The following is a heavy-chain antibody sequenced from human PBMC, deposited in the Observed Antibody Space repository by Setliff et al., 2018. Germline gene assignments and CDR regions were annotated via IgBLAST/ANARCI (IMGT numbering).Heavy chain of an antibody. J-gene: IGHJ6*03. D-gene: IGHD3-3*01. CDR3: ARMSGFQYIDV. Sequence: SETLSLTCTVSGDSISSSRRNYWGWFRQPAGKELEWIGQIYTSWSTNYNPSLKSRVTISLDTSKNQFSLSLTSVTAEDTAVYYCARMSGFQYIDVWDKGTTVTVSS. V-gene: IGHV4-61*09. CDR2: IYTSWST. CDR1: GDSISSSRRNY.